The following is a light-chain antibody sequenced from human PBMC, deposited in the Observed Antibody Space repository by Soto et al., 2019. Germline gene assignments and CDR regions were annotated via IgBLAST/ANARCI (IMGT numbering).Light chain of an antibody. CDR2: DAS. CDR1: QSVSSY. CDR3: QQRSNWIT. V-gene: IGKV3-11*01. J-gene: IGKJ5*01. Sequence: PGERATLSCRASQSVSSYLAWYQQKPGQAPRLLIYDASNRATGIPARFSGSGSGTDFTLTISNLEPEDFAVYYCQQRSNWITFGQGTRLEIK.